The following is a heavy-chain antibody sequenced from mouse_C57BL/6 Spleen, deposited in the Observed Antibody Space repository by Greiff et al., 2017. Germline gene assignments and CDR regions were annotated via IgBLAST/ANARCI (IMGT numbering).Heavy chain of an antibody. CDR3: ARGSRYYAMDY. V-gene: IGHV1-82*01. CDR2: IYPGDGDT. CDR1: GYAFSSSW. Sequence: VKLMESGPELVKPGASVKISCKASGYAFSSSWMNWVKQRPGKGLEWIGRIYPGDGDTNYNGKFKGKATLTADKSSSTAYMQLSSLTSEDSAVYFCARGSRYYAMDYWGQGTSVTVAS. J-gene: IGHJ4*01.